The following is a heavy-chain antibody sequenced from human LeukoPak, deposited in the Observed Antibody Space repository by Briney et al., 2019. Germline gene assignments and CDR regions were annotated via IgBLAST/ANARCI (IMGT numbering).Heavy chain of an antibody. J-gene: IGHJ5*02. CDR3: TRIIGEVPAVSDYCGP. D-gene: IGHD2-2*01. V-gene: IGHV3-7*05. CDR1: GYTFGRAW. CDR2: IKEDGSET. Sequence: SGGSLRHSCAGAGYTFGRAWRYSVRQAPGKGLEWVANIKEDGSETFYVDSVRGRFTISRDNAKNTLYLQMNSLRAEDTAVHYCTRIIGEVPAVSDYCGPWGPGTLVTVSS.